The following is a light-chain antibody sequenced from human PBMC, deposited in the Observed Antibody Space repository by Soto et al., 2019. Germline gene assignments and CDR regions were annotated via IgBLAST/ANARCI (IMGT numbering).Light chain of an antibody. CDR3: AVWDDSLDGHAV. J-gene: IGLJ7*01. CDR1: SSDVGGYNY. Sequence: QSALTQPPSASGSPGQSVTISCTGTSSDVGGYNYVSWYQHLPGTAPRLLIYNNIQRPSGVPDRFSGSKSGTSASLAISGLQSEDEADYYCAVWDDSLDGHAVFGGGTQLTVL. CDR2: NNI. V-gene: IGLV2-8*01.